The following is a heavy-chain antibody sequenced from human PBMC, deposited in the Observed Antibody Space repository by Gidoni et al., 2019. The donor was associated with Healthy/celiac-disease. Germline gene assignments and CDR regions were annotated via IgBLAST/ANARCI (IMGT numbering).Heavy chain of an antibody. D-gene: IGHD4-17*01. CDR3: AKDRIVLWDGDYLDAFDI. CDR2: LSGSGGST. V-gene: IGHV3-23*01. CDR1: GFTFSSYA. Sequence: EVQLLESGGGLVQPGGSLRLSCAASGFTFSSYAMSWVRQAPGKGLEWVSALSGSGGSTYYADSVKGRFTISRDNSKTTLYLQMNSLRAEHTAVYYCAKDRIVLWDGDYLDAFDIWGQGTMVTVSS. J-gene: IGHJ3*02.